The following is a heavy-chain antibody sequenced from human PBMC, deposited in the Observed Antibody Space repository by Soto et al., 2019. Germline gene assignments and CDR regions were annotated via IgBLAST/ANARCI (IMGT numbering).Heavy chain of an antibody. CDR2: IYWDDEK. Sequence: SGPTLVKPTQTLTLTCTFSGFSLSTSGVGVGWIRQPPGKALEWLALIYWDDEKRYNPSLKSKLTITKDTSKNQVVLTMTNMDPVDTATYFCAHRRGGYFDCWGQGTLVNVSS. J-gene: IGHJ4*02. V-gene: IGHV2-5*02. CDR3: AHRRGGYFDC. CDR1: GFSLSTSGVG. D-gene: IGHD3-16*01.